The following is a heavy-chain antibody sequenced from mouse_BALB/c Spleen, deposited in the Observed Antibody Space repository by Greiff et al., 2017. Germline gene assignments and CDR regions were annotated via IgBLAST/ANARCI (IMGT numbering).Heavy chain of an antibody. CDR3: ARGAWVPWFAY. J-gene: IGHJ3*01. CDR2: ISYAGSN. CDR1: GYSITSGYY. V-gene: IGHV3-6*02. Sequence: EVQLQQSGPGLVKPSQSLSLTCSVTGYSITSGYYWNWIRQFPGNKLEWMGYISYAGSNNYNPSLKNRISITRDTSKNQFFLKLNSVTTEDTATYYCARGAWVPWFAYWGQGTLVTVSA. D-gene: IGHD4-1*01.